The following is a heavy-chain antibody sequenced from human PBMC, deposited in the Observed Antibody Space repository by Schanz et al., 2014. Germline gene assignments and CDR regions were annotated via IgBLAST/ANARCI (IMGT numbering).Heavy chain of an antibody. V-gene: IGHV4-59*08. D-gene: IGHD1-26*01. CDR3: ARQGDVYRLDY. J-gene: IGHJ4*02. CDR2: IYHRGRP. Sequence: QVQLQESGPGLVKPSETLSLTCTVSGASISFYDWNWIRQSPGKGLEWIGYIYHRGRPIYNPSLQGRVTISIDTPKNHFSRKMESVTAADTAMYFCARQGDVYRLDYWGQGTLVTVTS. CDR1: GASISFYD.